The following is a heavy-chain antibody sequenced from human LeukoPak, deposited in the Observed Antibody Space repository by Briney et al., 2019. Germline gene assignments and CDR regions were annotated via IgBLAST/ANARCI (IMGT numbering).Heavy chain of an antibody. J-gene: IGHJ4*02. D-gene: IGHD6-13*01. CDR3: ARGRQQLVRYSSMNRPFDY. V-gene: IGHV4-38-2*02. CDR1: GYSISSGYY. Sequence: SETLSLTCTVFGYSISSGYYWGWIRQPPGKGLEWIGSMYHSGSTYYNPTLKSRVTISVDASKNQFSLKLSSVTAADTAVYYCARGRQQLVRYSSMNRPFDYWGQGTLVTVSS. CDR2: MYHSGST.